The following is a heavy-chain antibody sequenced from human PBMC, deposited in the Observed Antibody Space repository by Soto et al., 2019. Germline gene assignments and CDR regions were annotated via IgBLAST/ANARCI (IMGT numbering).Heavy chain of an antibody. J-gene: IGHJ6*02. CDR1: GFTYSNYA. D-gene: IGHD2-2*01. Sequence: EVQLLESGGGLVQPGGSLRLSCAASGFTYSNYAMSWVRQTPGKGLEWVSGISNSGGSAYYADSVKGRFTISTDNAKNTLYLQMNSLRAEDTAVYFCAKFIGSTFYYYYYGLDVWGQGTTVTVSS. V-gene: IGHV3-23*01. CDR2: ISNSGGSA. CDR3: AKFIGSTFYYYYYGLDV.